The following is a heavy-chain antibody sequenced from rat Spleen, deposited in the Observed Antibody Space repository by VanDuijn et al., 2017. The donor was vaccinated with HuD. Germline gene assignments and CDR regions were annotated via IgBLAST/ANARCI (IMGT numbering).Heavy chain of an antibody. J-gene: IGHJ3*01. CDR3: ASHGTRISRFAY. Sequence: EVQLVESDGGLVQPGRSLKLSCAASGFTFSDYGVHWIRQAPTKGLEWVASISPSGGSTYYRDSVKGRFTISRDNAKNTLYLQMGSLRSEDTATYYCASHGTRISRFAYWGQGTLVTVSS. CDR2: ISPSGGST. V-gene: IGHV5-19*01. D-gene: IGHD1-4*01. CDR1: GFTFSDYG.